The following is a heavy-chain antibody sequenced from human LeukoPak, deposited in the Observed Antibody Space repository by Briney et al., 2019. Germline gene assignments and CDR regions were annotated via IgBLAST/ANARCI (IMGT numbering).Heavy chain of an antibody. D-gene: IGHD3-22*01. CDR1: GFTFSSYW. CDR3: IGVIPHLGAFDI. Sequence: PGGSLRLSCAASGFTFSSYWMSWVRQAPGKGLEWVANIKQDGSEKYYVDSVKGRFTISRDNAKNSLYLQMNGLRAEDTAVYYCIGVIPHLGAFDIWGQGTMVTVSS. CDR2: IKQDGSEK. J-gene: IGHJ3*02. V-gene: IGHV3-7*03.